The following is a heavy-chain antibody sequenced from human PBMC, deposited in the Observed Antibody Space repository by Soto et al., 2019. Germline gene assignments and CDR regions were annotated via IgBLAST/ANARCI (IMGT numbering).Heavy chain of an antibody. J-gene: IGHJ6*02. V-gene: IGHV1-18*01. CDR2: ISAYNGNT. CDR3: ARDLPHVVVKAAIKYYYYGMDV. Sequence: GXSGKVSCKASGYPFTSYGIIWVRQAPGQGLEWMGWISAYNGNTNYAQKLQGRVTMTTDTSTSTAYMELRSLRSGDTAVYYCARDLPHVVVKAAIKYYYYGMDVWGQGTTVTVSS. CDR1: GYPFTSYG. D-gene: IGHD2-2*01.